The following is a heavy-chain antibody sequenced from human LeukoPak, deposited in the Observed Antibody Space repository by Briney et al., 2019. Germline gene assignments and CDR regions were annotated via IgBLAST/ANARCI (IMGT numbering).Heavy chain of an antibody. CDR1: GYTFTSYD. Sequence: KVSCKASGYTFTSYDINWVRQATGQGLEWMGIIYPGDSDTRYSPSFQGQVTISADKSISTAYLQWSSLKASDTAMYYCARQEGALGAFDIWGQGTMVTVSS. CDR3: ARQEGALGAFDI. D-gene: IGHD1-26*01. V-gene: IGHV5-51*01. CDR2: IYPGDSDT. J-gene: IGHJ3*02.